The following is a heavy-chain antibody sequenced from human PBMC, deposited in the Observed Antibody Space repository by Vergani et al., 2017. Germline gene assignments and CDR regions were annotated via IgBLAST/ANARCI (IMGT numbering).Heavy chain of an antibody. CDR2: ISSSGSTI. CDR1: GFTFSDYY. CDR3: ARGLVRGGYCSGGSCLGFDY. V-gene: IGHV3-11*04. Sequence: QVQLVESGGGLVKPGGSLRLSCAASGFTFSDYYMSWIRQAPGKGLEWVSYISSSGSTIYYADSVKGRFTISRDNAKNSLYLQMNSLRAEDTAVYYCARGLVRGGYCSGGSCLGFDYWGQGTLVTVSS. J-gene: IGHJ4*02. D-gene: IGHD2-15*01.